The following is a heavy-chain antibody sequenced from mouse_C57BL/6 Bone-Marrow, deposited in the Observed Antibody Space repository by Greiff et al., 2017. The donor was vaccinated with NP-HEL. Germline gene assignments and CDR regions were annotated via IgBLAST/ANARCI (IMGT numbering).Heavy chain of an antibody. V-gene: IGHV1-81*01. Sequence: QVQLQQSGAELARPGASVKLSCKASGYTFTSYGISWVKQRTGQGLEWIGEIYPRSGNTYYNETFKGKATLTADKSSSTAYMELRSLTSEDSAVYFCARPGYYRYWAMDYWGKGTSVTVSS. CDR3: ARPGYYRYWAMDY. CDR2: IYPRSGNT. D-gene: IGHD1-2*01. CDR1: GYTFTSYG. J-gene: IGHJ4*01.